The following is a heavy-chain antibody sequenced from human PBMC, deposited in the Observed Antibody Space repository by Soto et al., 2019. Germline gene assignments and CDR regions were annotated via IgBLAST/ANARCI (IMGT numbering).Heavy chain of an antibody. D-gene: IGHD6-13*01. V-gene: IGHV4-4*02. CDR3: ARDYGQQPKKTWALEI. CDR1: GGSISTDNW. CDR2: IYHSGRT. J-gene: IGHJ3*02. Sequence: QVHLQESGPGLVEPSGTLSLTCAVSGGSISTDNWWTWVRQPPGKGLEWIGEIYHSGRTNYNTSLKGRVNISVEKSQNPFSLKLTSVTAADPGMYYCARDYGQQPKKTWALEIWGQGTMVTVSS.